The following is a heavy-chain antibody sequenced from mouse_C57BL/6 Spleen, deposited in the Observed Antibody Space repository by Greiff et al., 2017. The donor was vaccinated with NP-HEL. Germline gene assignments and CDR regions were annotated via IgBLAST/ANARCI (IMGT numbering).Heavy chain of an antibody. J-gene: IGHJ3*01. CDR2: IWTGGGT. V-gene: IGHV2-9-1*01. Sequence: VMLVESGPGLVAPSQSLSITCTVSGFSLTSYAISWVRQPPGKGLEWLGVIWTGGGTNYNSAPKSRLSISKDNSKSQFFLKMNSLQTDDTARYYCASLDYYGSSLFAYWGQGTLVTVSA. D-gene: IGHD1-1*01. CDR3: ASLDYYGSSLFAY. CDR1: GFSLTSYA.